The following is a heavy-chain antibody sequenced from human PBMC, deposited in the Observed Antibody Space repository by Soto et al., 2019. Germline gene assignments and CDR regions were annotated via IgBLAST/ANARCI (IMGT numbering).Heavy chain of an antibody. CDR1: GFTFSTYV. D-gene: IGHD1-26*01. CDR3: ARVDWAVGATTPSGFDY. Sequence: QVQLVESGGGVVQPGRSLRLSCAASGFTFSTYVVHWVRQAPGKGLEWVAVMSFDGSNKYYADSVKGRFTISRDNSKNTLYLEMNSLRFEDTAVNYCARVDWAVGATTPSGFDYWGQGTLVTVSS. CDR2: MSFDGSNK. V-gene: IGHV3-30-3*01. J-gene: IGHJ4*02.